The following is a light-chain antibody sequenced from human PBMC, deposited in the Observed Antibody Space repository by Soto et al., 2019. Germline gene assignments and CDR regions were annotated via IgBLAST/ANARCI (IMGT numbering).Light chain of an antibody. Sequence: EIVLTQSPGTLSLSPGERATLSCRASQSVSYYLAWYQQKPGQAPRLLIYDASSRATGVPDRFSGSGSGTDFTLTISRLEPEDFAVYYCQPCQPSGDSPPLTFGGGTKVDIK. CDR3: QPCQPSGDSPPLT. CDR2: DAS. CDR1: QSVSYY. V-gene: IGKV3-20*01. J-gene: IGKJ4*01.